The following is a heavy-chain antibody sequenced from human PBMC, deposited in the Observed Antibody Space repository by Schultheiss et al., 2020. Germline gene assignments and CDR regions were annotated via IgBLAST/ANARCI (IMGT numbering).Heavy chain of an antibody. V-gene: IGHV1-69*13. J-gene: IGHJ4*02. CDR3: AREVATAGKSEFDY. D-gene: IGHD6-13*01. CDR1: GGTFSSYA. CDR2: IIPIFGTA. Sequence: SVKVSCKASGGTFSSYAISWVRQAPGQGLEWMGGIIPIFGTANYAQKFQGRVTITADESTSTVYMELSSLRSEDTAFYFCAREVATAGKSEFDYWGQGTLVTVSS.